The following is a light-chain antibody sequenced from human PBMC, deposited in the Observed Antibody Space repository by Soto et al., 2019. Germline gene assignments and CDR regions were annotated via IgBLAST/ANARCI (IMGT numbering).Light chain of an antibody. CDR2: EVN. CDR1: SSDVGGYKY. J-gene: IGLJ1*01. CDR3: SSYAGCINLEV. V-gene: IGLV2-8*01. Sequence: QSALTQPPSASGSPGQSVTISCTGTSSDVGGYKYVSWYQQHPGKAPQLMIYEVNKRPSGVPDRFSGSKSGNTASLTVSGLQAEYEADYYCSSYAGCINLEVFGPGTKLTVL.